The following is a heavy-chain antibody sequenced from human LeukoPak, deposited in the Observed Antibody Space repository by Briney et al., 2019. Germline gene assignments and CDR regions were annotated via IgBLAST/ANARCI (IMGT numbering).Heavy chain of an antibody. J-gene: IGHJ4*02. CDR1: GGSISPYY. V-gene: IGHV4-59*01. CDR3: ARSTGSTMFIDY. CDR2: IYYSGNT. Sequence: KSSETLSLTCTVSGGSISPYYWSWIRQPSGKGLEWLGYIYYSGNTEYKPSLKSRVAMSVDTSKNQFSLRLSSVTAADTAVYYCARSTGSTMFIDYWGQGTLVTVSS. D-gene: IGHD3-10*02.